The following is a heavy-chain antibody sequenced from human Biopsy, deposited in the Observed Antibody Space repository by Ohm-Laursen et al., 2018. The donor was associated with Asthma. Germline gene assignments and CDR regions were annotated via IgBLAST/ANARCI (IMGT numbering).Heavy chain of an antibody. D-gene: IGHD3-22*01. J-gene: IGHJ4*02. CDR2: IYSGGTS. Sequence: GSLRLSCAASGFVFSQCGMHWVRQAPGKGLEWVSVIYSGGTSHTADSVRGRFTISRDYSKNTLYLQMHSLRAEDTAVYYCARGDSSNWSHYYFDYWGQGTLVTVSS. CDR1: GFVFSQCG. CDR3: ARGDSSNWSHYYFDY. V-gene: IGHV3-NL1*01.